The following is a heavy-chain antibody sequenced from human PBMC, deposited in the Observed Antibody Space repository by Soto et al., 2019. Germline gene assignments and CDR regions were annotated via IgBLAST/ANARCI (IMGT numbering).Heavy chain of an antibody. CDR1: GFTFSDYY. J-gene: IGHJ3*02. D-gene: IGHD3-10*01. CDR2: ISSSGSTI. CDR3: ARDSGPGRAAFDI. V-gene: IGHV3-11*01. Sequence: GGSLRLSCAAPGFTFSDYYMSWIRQAPGKGLEWVSYISSSGSTIYYADSVKGRFTISRDNAKNSLYLQMNSLRAEDTAVYYSARDSGPGRAAFDIWGQGTMVTVSS.